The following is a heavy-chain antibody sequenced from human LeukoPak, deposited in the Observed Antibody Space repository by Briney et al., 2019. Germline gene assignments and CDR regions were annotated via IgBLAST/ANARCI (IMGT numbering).Heavy chain of an antibody. D-gene: IGHD1-26*01. V-gene: IGHV3-9*01. CDR3: AKVVGAYPQNAFDI. Sequence: PGGSLRLSCAASGFTFDDYAMHWVRQAPGKGLEWVSGISWNSGSIGYADSVKGRFTISRDNAKNSLYLQMNSLRAEDTALYYCAKVVGAYPQNAFDIWGQGTMVTVSS. J-gene: IGHJ3*02. CDR2: ISWNSGSI. CDR1: GFTFDDYA.